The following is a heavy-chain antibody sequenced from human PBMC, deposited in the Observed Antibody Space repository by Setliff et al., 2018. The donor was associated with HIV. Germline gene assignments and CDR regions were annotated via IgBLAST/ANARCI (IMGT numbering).Heavy chain of an antibody. V-gene: IGHV5-51*01. D-gene: IGHD3-22*01. CDR2: IYPGDSDT. CDR3: ARTGYDSSAYYDY. J-gene: IGHJ4*02. CDR1: GYSFTSYW. Sequence: PGESLKISCKGSGYSFTSYWIGWVRQMPGKGLEWMGIIYPGDSDTRYSPSFQGQVTISKDTSKNQVVLTMTNMDPVDTATYYCARTGYDSSAYYDYWGQGTLVTVSS.